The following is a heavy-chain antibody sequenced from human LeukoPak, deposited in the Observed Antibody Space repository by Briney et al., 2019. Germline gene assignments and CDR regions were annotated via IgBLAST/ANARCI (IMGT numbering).Heavy chain of an antibody. CDR1: AYSFTGYY. CDR3: ARGAPHYDILTGYYFDKGGSDY. Sequence: ASVKVCCKASAYSFTGYYMPWVRHAPGQGLGRMGWINPNSGGANYAQKFQGRVTLTRDTTISTAYMELSRLRSDDTAVYYCARGAPHYDILTGYYFDKGGSDYWGQGTLVTVSS. J-gene: IGHJ4*02. D-gene: IGHD3-9*01. CDR2: INPNSGGA. V-gene: IGHV1-2*02.